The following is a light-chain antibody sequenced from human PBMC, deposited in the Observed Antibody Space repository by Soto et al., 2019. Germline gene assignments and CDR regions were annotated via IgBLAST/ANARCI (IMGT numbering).Light chain of an antibody. CDR1: SGDVGGYDF. Sequence: QSVLTQPASVSGSPGQSIAISCTGTSGDVGGYDFVSWYQQHPDKAPKLMIYEGTKRPSWVSNRFSGSKSGNTASLTISGLQPEDEADYYCSSHTSGSTRVFGSGTKLTVL. CDR2: EGT. J-gene: IGLJ1*01. V-gene: IGLV2-14*02. CDR3: SSHTSGSTRV.